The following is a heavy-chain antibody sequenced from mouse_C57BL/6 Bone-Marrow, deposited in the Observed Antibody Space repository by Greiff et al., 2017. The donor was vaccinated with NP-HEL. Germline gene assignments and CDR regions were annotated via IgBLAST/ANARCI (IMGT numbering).Heavy chain of an antibody. V-gene: IGHV10-3*01. CDR3: GPGNWSWLAY. Sequence: EVKVVESGGGLVQPKGSLKLSCAASGFTFTTYAMHWVRQAPGKGLEWVARIRSKSSNYSTYYADSVKDTFTISRDDSKSMLYLQMNNLKTEDTAMYYCGPGNWSWLAYWGQGTLVTVSA. CDR2: IRSKSSNYST. D-gene: IGHD2-1*01. CDR1: GFTFTTYA. J-gene: IGHJ3*01.